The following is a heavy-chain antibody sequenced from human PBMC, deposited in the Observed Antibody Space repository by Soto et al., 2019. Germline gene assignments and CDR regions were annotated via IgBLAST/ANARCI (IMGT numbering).Heavy chain of an antibody. V-gene: IGHV3-30*03. CDR1: GFTFTSYG. CDR3: VSDRGYGHASVPYS. J-gene: IGHJ4*02. Sequence: QAHLVESGGGVVQPGRSLRLSCAASGFTFTSYGMHWVRQAPGTRLGWVAVISYDGGLQHYADSVKGRLTISRDNSKNMVLLQMNSLRAEDTAVYYCVSDRGYGHASVPYSWGQGTLVSVSS. CDR2: ISYDGGLQ. D-gene: IGHD5-18*01.